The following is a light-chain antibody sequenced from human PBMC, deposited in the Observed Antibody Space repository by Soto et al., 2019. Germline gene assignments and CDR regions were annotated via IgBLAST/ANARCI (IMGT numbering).Light chain of an antibody. V-gene: IGKV1-27*01. J-gene: IGKJ1*01. CDR2: AAS. Sequence: DIQMTQSPSSLSASVGDRVTITCRASQGISNYLAWYQQKPGKVPKLLIYAASTLQSGVPSRFSGSGSGTDFTLTSSSLQPEDVATYYCQKYNSALEWTCGQGTKVEIK. CDR3: QKYNSALEWT. CDR1: QGISNY.